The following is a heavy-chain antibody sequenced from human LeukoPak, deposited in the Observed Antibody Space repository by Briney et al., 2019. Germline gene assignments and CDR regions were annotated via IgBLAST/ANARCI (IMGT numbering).Heavy chain of an antibody. V-gene: IGHV3-30*02. CDR3: AKDYSGYSYGRRGYFDY. CDR2: IRYDGSNN. CDR1: GFTVSSYG. J-gene: IGHJ4*02. Sequence: GGSLRLFGAASGFTVSSYGMHWVRQAPGKGLEWVAFIRYDGSNNYYADSVKGRFTISRDNSKNTLYLQMNSLRAEDTAVYYCAKDYSGYSYGRRGYFDYWGQGTLVTVSS. D-gene: IGHD5-18*01.